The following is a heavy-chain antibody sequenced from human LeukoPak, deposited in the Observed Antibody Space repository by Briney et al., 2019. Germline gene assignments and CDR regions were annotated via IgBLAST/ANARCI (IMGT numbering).Heavy chain of an antibody. J-gene: IGHJ6*02. CDR3: ARSGLGVVVPAASPYYGMGV. CDR1: GYTFTGYY. D-gene: IGHD2-2*01. V-gene: IGHV1-2*02. CDR2: INPNSGGT. Sequence: ASVKVSCKASGYTFTGYYMHWVRQAPGQGLEWMGWINPNSGGTNYAQKFQGRVTMTRDTSISTAYMELSRLRSDDTAVYYCARSGLGVVVPAASPYYGMGVWGQGTTVTVSS.